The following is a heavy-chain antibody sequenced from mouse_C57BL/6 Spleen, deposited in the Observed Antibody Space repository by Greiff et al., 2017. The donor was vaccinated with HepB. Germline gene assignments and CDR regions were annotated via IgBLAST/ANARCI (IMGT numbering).Heavy chain of an antibody. J-gene: IGHJ3*01. CDR1: GYSFTGYY. CDR3: ARRGMAY. Sequence: VQLQQSGPELVQPGASVKISCKASGYSFTGYYMNWVKQSPEQSLEWIGEIHPSTGGTNYNQKFKAKATLTVDNSSSTAYMQLKSLTSEDSAVYDCARRGMAYWGQGTLVTVSA. V-gene: IGHV1-42*01. CDR2: IHPSTGGT.